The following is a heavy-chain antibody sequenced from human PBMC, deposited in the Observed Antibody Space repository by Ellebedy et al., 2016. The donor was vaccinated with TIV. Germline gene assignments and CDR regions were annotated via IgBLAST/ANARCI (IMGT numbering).Heavy chain of an antibody. J-gene: IGHJ2*01. CDR2: ILPSGGGI. V-gene: IGHV3-48*01. CDR3: ARVFDL. Sequence: GESLKISCEASGFAFSNFAMNWVRQAPGKAPEWLAYILPSGGGIYYAESVKGRFTIRRDNANNSLFLQMTNLSAEDTGVYYCARVFDLWGRGTLVTVTS. CDR1: GFAFSNFA.